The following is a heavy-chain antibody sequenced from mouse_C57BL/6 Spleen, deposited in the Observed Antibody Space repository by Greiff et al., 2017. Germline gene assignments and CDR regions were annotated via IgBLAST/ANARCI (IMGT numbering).Heavy chain of an antibody. V-gene: IGHV5-17*01. Sequence: EVQGVESGGGLVQPGGSLKLSCAASGFTFSAYGMHWVRQAPEKGLEWVAYISSGSSTIYYADTVKGRFTISRDNAKNTLFLQMTSLRSEDTAMYYCAAIYPHYYAMDYWGQGTSVTVSS. CDR3: AAIYPHYYAMDY. D-gene: IGHD2-1*01. J-gene: IGHJ4*01. CDR2: ISSGSSTI. CDR1: GFTFSAYG.